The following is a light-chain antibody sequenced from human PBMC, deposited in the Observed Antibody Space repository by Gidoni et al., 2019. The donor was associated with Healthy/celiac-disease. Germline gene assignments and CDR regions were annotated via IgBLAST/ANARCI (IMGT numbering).Light chain of an antibody. V-gene: IGKV1-33*01. CDR3: QQYDNLPWT. Sequence: DIPMTQSPSSLSASVGDRVTITCQASQDISNYLNWYQQKPGKAPKLLIDDASNLETGGPSRFSGSGSGTDLTFTISSLQPEDIATYYCQQYDNLPWTFGQGTKVEIK. CDR2: DAS. CDR1: QDISNY. J-gene: IGKJ1*01.